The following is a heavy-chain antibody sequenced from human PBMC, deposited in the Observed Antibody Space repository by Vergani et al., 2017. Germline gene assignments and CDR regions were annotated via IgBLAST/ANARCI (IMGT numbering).Heavy chain of an antibody. D-gene: IGHD6-19*01. CDR3: ARGLTVRGWYKSWYFDL. Sequence: QVQLVQSGAEVKKPGASVKVSCKASGYTFTSYDINWVRQATGQGLEWMGWMNPNRGNTGYAQKFQGRVTMTRNTSISTAYMELSSLRSEDTAVYYCARGLTVRGWYKSWYFDLWGRGTLVTVSS. CDR2: MNPNRGNT. V-gene: IGHV1-8*01. J-gene: IGHJ2*01. CDR1: GYTFTSYD.